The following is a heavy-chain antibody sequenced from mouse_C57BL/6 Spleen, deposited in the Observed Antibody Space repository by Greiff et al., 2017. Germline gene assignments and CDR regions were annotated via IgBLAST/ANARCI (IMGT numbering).Heavy chain of an antibody. V-gene: IGHV1-19*01. CDR3: AREDYYGGYAMDY. D-gene: IGHD1-1*01. Sequence: VQLQQSGPELVKPGASVKISCKASGYSFTDYYMNWVKQSHGKSLEWIGVINPYNGGTSYNQKFKGKATLTVDKSSSTAYMELNSLTSEDSAVYYCAREDYYGGYAMDYWGQGTSVTVSS. J-gene: IGHJ4*01. CDR2: INPYNGGT. CDR1: GYSFTDYY.